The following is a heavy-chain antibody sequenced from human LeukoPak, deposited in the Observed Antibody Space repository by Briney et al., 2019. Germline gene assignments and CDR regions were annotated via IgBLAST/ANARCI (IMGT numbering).Heavy chain of an antibody. V-gene: IGHV4-59*01. J-gene: IGHJ4*02. Sequence: SETLSLTCTVSGGSISSYYWGWIRQPPGKGLEWIGCIYYSGSTNYNPSLKSRVTISVDTSKNQFTLKLSSVTAADTAVYYCARDSGYSYGTVYFDYWGQGTLVTVSS. CDR3: ARDSGYSYGTVYFDY. CDR2: IYYSGST. CDR1: GGSISSYY. D-gene: IGHD5-18*01.